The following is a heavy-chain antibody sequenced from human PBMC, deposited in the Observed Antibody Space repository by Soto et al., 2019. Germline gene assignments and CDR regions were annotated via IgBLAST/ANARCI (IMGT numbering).Heavy chain of an antibody. V-gene: IGHV3-33*03. D-gene: IGHD2-21*02. Sequence: QVRFVESGGGVVQPGRSLRLSCEVSGFTFSNYGMHWVRQAPGKGLEWVADIWDDGSGERYAESVKGRFTISKDNCKNTLHLLMNTLRVEDTAVYYSANDLVFREYYGHALAVWGQGTTVTVPS. CDR1: GFTFSNYG. CDR2: IWDDGSGE. J-gene: IGHJ6*02. CDR3: ANDLVFREYYGHALAV.